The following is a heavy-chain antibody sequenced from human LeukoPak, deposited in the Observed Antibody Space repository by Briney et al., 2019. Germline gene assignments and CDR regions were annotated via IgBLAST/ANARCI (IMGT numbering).Heavy chain of an antibody. Sequence: SVKVSCKASGGTFSSYAISWVRQAPGQGLEWMGRIIPILGIANYAQKFQGRVTITADKSTSTAYMELSSLRSEDTAVYYCARDPSPVEYSSSWYYFDYWGQGTLVTVSS. D-gene: IGHD6-13*01. CDR1: GGTFSSYA. CDR2: IIPILGIA. CDR3: ARDPSPVEYSSSWYYFDY. V-gene: IGHV1-69*04. J-gene: IGHJ4*02.